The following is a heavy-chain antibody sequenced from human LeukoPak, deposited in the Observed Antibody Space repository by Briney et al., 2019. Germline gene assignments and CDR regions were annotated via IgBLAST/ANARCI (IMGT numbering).Heavy chain of an antibody. CDR3: ARVVVRGVYYMDV. CDR2: KHPSSGDT. J-gene: IGHJ6*03. D-gene: IGHD3-10*01. V-gene: IGHV1-46*01. CDR1: GYTFTTYH. Sequence: ASVKVSFKASGYTFTTYHIHWVRQARCRGLEGMGIKHPSSGDTTYAQKSQGRVNMTRDTSMSTPYMELSRLRSEDTAVYYCARVVVRGVYYMDVWGKGTTVTVSS.